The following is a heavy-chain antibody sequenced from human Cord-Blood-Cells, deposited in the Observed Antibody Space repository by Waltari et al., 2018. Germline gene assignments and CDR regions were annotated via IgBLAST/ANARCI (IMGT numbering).Heavy chain of an antibody. D-gene: IGHD6-13*01. CDR2: IYTSGST. V-gene: IGHV4-61*09. Sequence: QVQLQESGPGLVKPSQTLSLTCTVSGGSISSGSYYWSWIRQPAGKGLEWIGYIYTSGSTNYIPSLKSRVTISVDTSKNRFSLKLSSVTAADTAVYYCARRYSISWYAFDIWGQGTMVTVSS. CDR1: GGSISSGSYY. J-gene: IGHJ3*02. CDR3: ARRYSISWYAFDI.